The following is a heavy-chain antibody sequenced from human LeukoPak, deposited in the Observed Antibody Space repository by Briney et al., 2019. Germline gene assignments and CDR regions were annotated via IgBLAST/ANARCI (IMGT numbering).Heavy chain of an antibody. V-gene: IGHV3-23*01. CDR3: AKDDIIKNW. D-gene: IGHD2/OR15-2a*01. Sequence: GGSLRLSCAASGFTFRNYAMSWVRQAPGKGLECISYVTDSGTNTDYADSVKGRFTISRDNSKNTLYPQMNSLTAEDTAVYYCAKDDIIKNWWGQGTLVTVSS. CDR2: VTDSGTNT. CDR1: GFTFRNYA. J-gene: IGHJ4*02.